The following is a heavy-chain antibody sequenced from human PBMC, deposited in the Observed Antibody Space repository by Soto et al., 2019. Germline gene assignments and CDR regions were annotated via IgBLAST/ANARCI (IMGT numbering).Heavy chain of an antibody. Sequence: SLRLSCAASGFTFSSYDMHWVRQATGKGLEWVSAIGTAGDTYYPGSVKGRFTISRENAKNSLYLQMNSLRAGDTAVYYCARVSQATVTSNYYYMDVWGKGTTVTVSS. J-gene: IGHJ6*03. CDR2: IGTAGDT. CDR1: GFTFSSYD. V-gene: IGHV3-13*01. CDR3: ARVSQATVTSNYYYMDV. D-gene: IGHD4-17*01.